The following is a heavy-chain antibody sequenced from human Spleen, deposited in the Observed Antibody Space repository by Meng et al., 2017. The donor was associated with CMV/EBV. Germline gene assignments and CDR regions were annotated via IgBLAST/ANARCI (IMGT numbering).Heavy chain of an antibody. CDR2: INWNGGST. Sequence: GESLKISCAASGFTFDDYGMSWVRQAPGKGLEWVSGINWNGGSTGYADSVKGRFTISRDNSKNTLYLQMNSLRAEDTAVYYCARERAGPGDAFDIWGQGTMVTVSS. CDR3: ARERAGPGDAFDI. J-gene: IGHJ3*02. CDR1: GFTFDDYG. V-gene: IGHV3-20*04. D-gene: IGHD1-1*01.